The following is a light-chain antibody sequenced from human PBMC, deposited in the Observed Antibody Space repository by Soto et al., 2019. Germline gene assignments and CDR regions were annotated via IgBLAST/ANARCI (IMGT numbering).Light chain of an antibody. CDR1: QSVDNT. V-gene: IGKV3-15*01. CDR2: GAS. CDR3: QQYDNWPWT. Sequence: EIVLTQSPVTLSLSPGERATLSCRATQSVDNTFLAWYQQKPGQAPRLLIHGASTRATGFPARFSGSGSGTDFTLTISSLQSEDFAVYYCQQYDNWPWTFGQGTKVDIK. J-gene: IGKJ1*01.